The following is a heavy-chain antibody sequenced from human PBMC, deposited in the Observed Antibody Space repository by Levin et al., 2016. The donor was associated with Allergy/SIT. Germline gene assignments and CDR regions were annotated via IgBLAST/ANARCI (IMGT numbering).Heavy chain of an antibody. CDR1: GGSITAFY. J-gene: IGHJ6*02. CDR3: ASTAFYDFWSGQDLGFGMDV. V-gene: IGHV4-59*01. CDR2: IYSGGNP. Sequence: SETLSLTCSVSGGSITAFYWSWIRQPPGKGLEWIGDIYSGGNPSYNPSLKSRVTISVDTSKSQFSLRLNYMSAADTAVYYCASTAFYDFWSGQDLGFGMDVWGQGTTVTVSS. D-gene: IGHD3-3*01.